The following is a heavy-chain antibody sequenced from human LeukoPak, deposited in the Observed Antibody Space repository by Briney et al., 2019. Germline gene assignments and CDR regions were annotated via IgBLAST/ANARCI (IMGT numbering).Heavy chain of an antibody. J-gene: IGHJ6*02. Sequence: GGSLRLSCAASGFTFSSYSMNWVRQAPGKGLEWVSSISSSSSYIYYADSVKGRFTISRDNAKNSLYLQMHSLRAEDTAVYYCARDSGDNWNDYYYGMDVWGQGTTVTVSS. CDR1: GFTFSSYS. CDR2: ISSSSSYI. D-gene: IGHD1-1*01. V-gene: IGHV3-21*01. CDR3: ARDSGDNWNDYYYGMDV.